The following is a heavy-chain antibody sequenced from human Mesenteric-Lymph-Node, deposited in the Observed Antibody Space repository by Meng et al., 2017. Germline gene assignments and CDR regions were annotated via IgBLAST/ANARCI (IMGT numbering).Heavy chain of an antibody. J-gene: IGHJ4*02. CDR1: GFTFSSYW. CDR3: VRWDYGVNSGPEN. CDR2: INTDGRST. D-gene: IGHD4/OR15-4a*01. V-gene: IGHV3-74*01. Sequence: EVQLVESGGGVVQRGGSWRLSCAASGFTFSSYWMHWVRQAPGKGLVWVSRINTDGRSTSYTDSVKGRFTISRDNDKKTLYLQMNSLRAEDTAVYYCVRWDYGVNSGPENWGQGTLVTVSS.